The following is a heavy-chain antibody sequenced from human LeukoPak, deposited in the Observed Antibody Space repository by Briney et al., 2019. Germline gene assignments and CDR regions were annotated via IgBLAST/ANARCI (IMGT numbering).Heavy chain of an antibody. CDR3: ARAPYDFWSGPTGVDAFDI. D-gene: IGHD3-3*01. CDR1: GGSISSYY. Sequence: SETLSLTCTVSGGSISSYYWSWIRQPPGKGLEWIGYIYYSGSTNYNPSLKSRVTISVDTSKNQFSLKLSSVTAADTAVYYRARAPYDFWSGPTGVDAFDIWGQGTMVTVSS. V-gene: IGHV4-59*01. J-gene: IGHJ3*02. CDR2: IYYSGST.